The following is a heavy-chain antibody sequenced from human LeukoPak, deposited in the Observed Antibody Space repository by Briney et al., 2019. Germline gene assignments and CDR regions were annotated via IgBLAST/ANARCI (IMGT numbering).Heavy chain of an antibody. CDR3: AKGAGWYNY. CDR2: IIYSGSS. CDR1: GDSITTYY. V-gene: IGHV4-59*01. J-gene: IGHJ4*02. Sequence: SETLSLTCTVSGDSITTYYWSWIRQPPGKGLEWIGFIIYSGSSTYSPSLKSRVAISMDTSNNQFSLKLSSVTAADTAVYYCAKGAGWYNYWGQGTPVTVSS. D-gene: IGHD6-19*01.